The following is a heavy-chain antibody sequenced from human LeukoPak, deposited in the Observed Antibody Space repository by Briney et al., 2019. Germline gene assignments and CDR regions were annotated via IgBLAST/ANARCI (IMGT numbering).Heavy chain of an antibody. Sequence: PETLSLTCTVSGASINSYYWSWIRQPPGKGLEWIGYISYSGSTNYNPSLKSRVTISADTSKNQLSLRLSSVTAADTAVYYCARAHITGWFFFDSWGRGTLVTVSS. J-gene: IGHJ5*01. CDR3: ARAHITGWFFFDS. D-gene: IGHD1-20*01. CDR2: ISYSGST. CDR1: GASINSYY. V-gene: IGHV4-59*01.